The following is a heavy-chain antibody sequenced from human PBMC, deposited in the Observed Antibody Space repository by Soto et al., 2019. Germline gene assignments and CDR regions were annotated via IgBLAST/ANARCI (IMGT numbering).Heavy chain of an antibody. CDR1: GFTFSSYS. V-gene: IGHV3-21*01. CDR2: ISSSSSYI. D-gene: IGHD5-12*01. J-gene: IGHJ4*02. CDR3: AREVSKYSGYDFDY. Sequence: EVQLVESGGGLVKPGGSLRLSCAASGFTFSSYSMNWVRQAPGKGLEWVSSISSSSSYIYYADSVKGRFTISRDNAKNSPYLQMNSLRAEDTAVYYCAREVSKYSGYDFDYWGQGTQVTVSS.